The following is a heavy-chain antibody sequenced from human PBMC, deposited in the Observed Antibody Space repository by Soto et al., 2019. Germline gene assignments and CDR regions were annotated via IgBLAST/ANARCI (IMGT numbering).Heavy chain of an antibody. V-gene: IGHV3-33*01. CDR1: GFTYSRNR. J-gene: IGHJ3*02. D-gene: IGHD2-15*01. CDR2: IWYDGSNK. Sequence: GGSLRLSCAASGFTYSRNRMHWVRQAPGKGLEWVAVIWYDGSNKYYADSVKGRFTISRDNSKNTLYLQMNSLRAEDTAVYYCARDLGDTVVVVAAFDIWGQGTMVTVSS. CDR3: ARDLGDTVVVVAAFDI.